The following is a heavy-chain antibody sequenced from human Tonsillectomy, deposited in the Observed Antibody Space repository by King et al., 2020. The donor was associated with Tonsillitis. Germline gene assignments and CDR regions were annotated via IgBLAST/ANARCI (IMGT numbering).Heavy chain of an antibody. V-gene: IGHV5-51*01. CDR1: GYSFTTYW. CDR3: ARSITEGSIVLVTATHYDS. Sequence: VQLVESGAEVKKPGESLRISCQASGYSFTTYWIAWVRQMPGKGLEWMGIIYPGDSDTRYSPSFQGQVTISADKSIRTAYLQWSILKASDTAMYYCARSITEGSIVLVTATHYDSWGQGTLVTVSS. D-gene: IGHD2-21*02. CDR2: IYPGDSDT. J-gene: IGHJ4*02.